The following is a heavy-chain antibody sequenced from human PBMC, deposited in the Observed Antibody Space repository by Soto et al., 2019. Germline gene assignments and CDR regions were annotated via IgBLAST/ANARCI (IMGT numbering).Heavy chain of an antibody. CDR1: GFTFSGYA. CDR2: ISGSGGST. CDR3: AKDRAQYYYDSSGPRVGAFDI. D-gene: IGHD3-22*01. Sequence: PVGSLRLSSAASGFTFSGYAMSSVRHAPGKWLQWDSAISGSGGSTYYADSVKGRFNIARDNSKNTLYLQMNSLRAEDTAVYYCAKDRAQYYYDSSGPRVGAFDIWGQGTMVTVSS. V-gene: IGHV3-23*01. J-gene: IGHJ3*02.